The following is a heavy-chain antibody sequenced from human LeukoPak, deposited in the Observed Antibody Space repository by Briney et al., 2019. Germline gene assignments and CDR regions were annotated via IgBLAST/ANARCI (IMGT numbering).Heavy chain of an antibody. Sequence: GGSLRLSCVASGLTVNSNYTSWVRQAPGKGLEWVSAIYSGGATYYADSVKGRFTVSRDDSKNTLYLQMYRLRVEDTAMYYCVSQKWLYAFDIWGQGTMVTVSS. J-gene: IGHJ3*02. CDR3: VSQKWLYAFDI. CDR2: IYSGGAT. V-gene: IGHV3-53*01. D-gene: IGHD5-24*01. CDR1: GLTVNSNY.